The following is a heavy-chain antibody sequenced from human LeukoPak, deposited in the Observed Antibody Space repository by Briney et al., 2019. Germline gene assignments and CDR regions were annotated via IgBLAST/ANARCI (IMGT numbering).Heavy chain of an antibody. D-gene: IGHD3-10*01. CDR2: IRSGGST. CDR3: AREGSGRTAYNDGLDV. Sequence: PGGSLRLSCAASGFTVSSSYMTWVRQAPGKGLEWVSVIRSGGSTVYADSVKGRFTISRDNSENTLHLQLNSLRAEDTAVYYCAREGSGRTAYNDGLDVWGQGTMVTVSS. CDR1: GFTVSSSY. V-gene: IGHV3-53*01. J-gene: IGHJ3*01.